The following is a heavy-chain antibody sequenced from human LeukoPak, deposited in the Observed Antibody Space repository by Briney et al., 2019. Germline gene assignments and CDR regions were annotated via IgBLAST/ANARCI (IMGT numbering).Heavy chain of an antibody. Sequence: PSQTLSLTCTVSGGSISSGSYYWSWIRQPAGKGLEWVGRVYTSGSTNYNPSLKSRVTISIDTSKNQFSLKLSSVTAADTAVYYCASSTIVGATYYYYYMDVWGKGTTVTISS. CDR3: ASSTIVGATYYYYYMDV. CDR2: VYTSGST. J-gene: IGHJ6*03. V-gene: IGHV4-61*02. CDR1: GGSISSGSYY. D-gene: IGHD1-26*01.